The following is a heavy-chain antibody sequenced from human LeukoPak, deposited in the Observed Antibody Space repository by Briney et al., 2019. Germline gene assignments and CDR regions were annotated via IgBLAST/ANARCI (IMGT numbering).Heavy chain of an antibody. D-gene: IGHD6-19*01. J-gene: IGHJ4*02. Sequence: GGSLRLSRAASGFTFSSYWMHWVRQTPGKGLVWVSRINSDGSSTSYADSVKGRFTISRDNAKNTLYLQMNSLRAEDTAVYYCARARAVAGTGGYYWGQGTLVTVSS. CDR1: GFTFSSYW. CDR2: INSDGSST. CDR3: ARARAVAGTGGYY. V-gene: IGHV3-74*01.